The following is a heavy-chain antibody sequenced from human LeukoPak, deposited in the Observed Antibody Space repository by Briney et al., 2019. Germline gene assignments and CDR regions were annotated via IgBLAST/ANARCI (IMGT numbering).Heavy chain of an antibody. CDR1: GGTFISYA. D-gene: IGHD5-18*01. CDR2: IIPIFGTA. J-gene: IGHJ6*02. V-gene: IGHV1-69*01. Sequence: SVKVSCKASGGTFISYAISWVRQAPGQGLEWMGGIIPIFGTANHAQKFQGRVTITADESTSTAYMELSSLRSEDTAVYYCARERLGYGYDYYYYGMDVWGQGTTVTVSS. CDR3: ARERLGYGYDYYYYGMDV.